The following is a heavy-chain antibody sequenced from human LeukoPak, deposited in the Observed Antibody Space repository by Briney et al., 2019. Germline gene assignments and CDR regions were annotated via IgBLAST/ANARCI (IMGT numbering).Heavy chain of an antibody. CDR3: AKGDSFDY. CDR2: ISYDGSNK. J-gene: IGHJ4*02. Sequence: PGGSLRLSCAASGFTFSSYGMHWVRQAPGKGLEWVAVISYDGSNKYYADSVKGRFTISRDNSKNTLYLQMNGLRAEDTAVYYCAKGDSFDYWGQGTLVTVSS. V-gene: IGHV3-30*18. CDR1: GFTFSSYG.